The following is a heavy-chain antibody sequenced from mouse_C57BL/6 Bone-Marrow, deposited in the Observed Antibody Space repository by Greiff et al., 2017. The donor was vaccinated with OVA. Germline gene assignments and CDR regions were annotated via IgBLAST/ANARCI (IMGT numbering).Heavy chain of an antibody. CDR1: GFSLTRYG. J-gene: IGHJ3*01. D-gene: IGHD1-1*01. Sequence: VAPSQSLSITCTVSGFSLTRYGVDWVRQSPGKGLEWLGVIWGVGSTNYNSALKSRLSISKDNSKSQVFLKMNSLQTDDTAMYYFAVYGMGFAYWGQVTLVTVSA. CDR2: IWGVGST. CDR3: AVYGMGFAY. V-gene: IGHV2-6*01.